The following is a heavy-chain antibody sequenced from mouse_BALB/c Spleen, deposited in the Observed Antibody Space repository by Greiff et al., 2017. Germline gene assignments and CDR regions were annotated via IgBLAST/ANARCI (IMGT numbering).Heavy chain of an antibody. CDR2: ISSGGST. V-gene: IGHV5-6-5*01. CDR1: GFTFSSYA. CDR3: ARGWDYFDY. Sequence: EVQLVESGGGLVKPGGSLKLSCAASGFTFSSYAMSWVRQTPEKRLEWVASISSGGSTYYPDSVKGRFTISRDNARNILYLQMSSLRSEDTAMYYCARGWDYFDYWGQGTTLTVSS. D-gene: IGHD4-1*01. J-gene: IGHJ2*01.